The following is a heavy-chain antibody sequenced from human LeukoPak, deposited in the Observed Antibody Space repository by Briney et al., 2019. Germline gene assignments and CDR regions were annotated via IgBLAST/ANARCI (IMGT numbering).Heavy chain of an antibody. CDR2: IKQDGSEK. CDR3: ATDRLPQFYYDSSDAFDI. J-gene: IGHJ3*02. D-gene: IGHD3-22*01. CDR1: GFTFSSYW. V-gene: IGHV3-7*01. Sequence: GGSLGLSCAASGFTFSSYWMSWVRQAPGKGLEWVANIKQDGSEKYYVDSVKGRFTISRDNAKNSLYLQMNSLRAEDTAVYYCATDRLPQFYYDSSDAFDIWGQGTMVTVSS.